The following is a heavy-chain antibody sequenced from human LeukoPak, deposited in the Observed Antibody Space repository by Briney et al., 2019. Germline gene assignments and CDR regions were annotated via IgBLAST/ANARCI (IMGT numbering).Heavy chain of an antibody. CDR2: IIPIFGTA. J-gene: IGHJ4*02. V-gene: IGHV1-69*06. CDR1: GGTFSSYA. D-gene: IGHD6-25*01. CDR3: ARDSSSGGVDY. Sequence: ASVKVSCKASGGTFSSYAISWVRQAPGQGLEWMGRIIPIFGTANYAQKFQGRVTITADKSTSTAYMELSSLRSEDTAVYYCARDSSSGGVDYWGQGTLVTVSS.